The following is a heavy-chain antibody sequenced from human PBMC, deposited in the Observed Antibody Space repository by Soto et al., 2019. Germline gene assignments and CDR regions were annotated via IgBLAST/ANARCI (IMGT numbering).Heavy chain of an antibody. CDR3: ARDRYSSSWKYYYYGMDV. CDR1: GFTFSSYS. J-gene: IGHJ6*02. D-gene: IGHD6-13*01. CDR2: ISSSSSTI. Sequence: GGSLRLSCAASGFTFSSYSMNWVRQAPGKGLEWVSYISSSSSTIYYADSVKGRFTISRDNAKNSLYLQMNSLRDEDTAVYYCARDRYSSSWKYYYYGMDVWGQGTTVTVSS. V-gene: IGHV3-48*02.